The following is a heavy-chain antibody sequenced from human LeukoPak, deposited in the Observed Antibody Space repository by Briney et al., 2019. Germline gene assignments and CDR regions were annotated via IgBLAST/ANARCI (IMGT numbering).Heavy chain of an antibody. CDR2: INPSGGST. Sequence: ASVKVSCKASGYTFTSYYMHWVRQAPGQGLEWMGIINPSGGSTSYAQKFQGRVTMTRDTSTSTVYMELSSLRSEDTAVYYCASDSHSGYSSGWYGLDYWGQGTLVTVSS. V-gene: IGHV1-46*01. J-gene: IGHJ4*02. D-gene: IGHD6-19*01. CDR1: GYTFTSYY. CDR3: ASDSHSGYSSGWYGLDY.